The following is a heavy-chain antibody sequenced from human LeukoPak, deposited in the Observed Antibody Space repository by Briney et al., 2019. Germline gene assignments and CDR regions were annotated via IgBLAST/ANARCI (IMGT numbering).Heavy chain of an antibody. V-gene: IGHV4-59*08. D-gene: IGHD3-10*01. CDR2: ISHNDI. CDR3: TRSARLFEP. Sequence: SETLSLTCTVSGDSLGISYWSWIRQSPGKGLVCIGYISHNDINYNLSLKSRVTISMDTSKNQVSLRLTSVTAADTAVYYCTRSARLFEPWGQGALVTVSS. J-gene: IGHJ5*02. CDR1: GDSLGISY.